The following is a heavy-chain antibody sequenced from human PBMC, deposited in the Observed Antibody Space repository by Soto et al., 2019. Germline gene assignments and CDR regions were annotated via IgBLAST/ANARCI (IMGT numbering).Heavy chain of an antibody. CDR3: ARAPSLTIFGVVIPRRVKYNWFDP. J-gene: IGHJ5*02. V-gene: IGHV6-1*01. CDR1: GYSVSSNSAP. D-gene: IGHD3-3*01. Sequence: PXQTLSLTCAVSGYSVSSNSAPWNLIRQSPSRGLEWLGRTYYRSKWYNDYAVSVKSRITINPDTSKNQFSLQLNSVTPEDTAVYYCARAPSLTIFGVVIPRRVKYNWFDPWGQGTLVTVSS. CDR2: TYYRSKWYN.